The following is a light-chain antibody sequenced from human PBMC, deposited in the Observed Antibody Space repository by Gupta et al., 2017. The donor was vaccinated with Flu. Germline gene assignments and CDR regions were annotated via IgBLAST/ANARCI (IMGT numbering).Light chain of an antibody. V-gene: IGKV1-33*01. J-gene: IGKJ2*03. Sequence: DIHLTQSPSSLSAFVGDRVSITCQASQDISNYVNRYQHKPGKAPQLLIYEASNSETGVPSRFSGSGSGTDFTFTISSLQPEDVATYYCHQYHNLPFSFGQGTKLEIK. CDR2: EAS. CDR1: QDISNY. CDR3: HQYHNLPFS.